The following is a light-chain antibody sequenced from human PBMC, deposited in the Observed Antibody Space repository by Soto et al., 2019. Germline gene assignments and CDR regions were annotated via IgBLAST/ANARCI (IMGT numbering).Light chain of an antibody. V-gene: IGKV3-20*01. CDR1: QSVYNSY. Sequence: EIVLTQSPGTLSLSPGERATLSCRASQSVYNSYLAWYQQKPGQTPRLLINAASNRATGVPDRFSGSGSGTDFTLTISRLEPEDFAVYYCQQYCSPPHTFGQGTKVEI. J-gene: IGKJ2*01. CDR2: AAS. CDR3: QQYCSPPHT.